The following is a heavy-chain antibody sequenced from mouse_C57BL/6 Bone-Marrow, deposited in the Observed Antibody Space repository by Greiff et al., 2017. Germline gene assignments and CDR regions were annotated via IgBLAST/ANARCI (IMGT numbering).Heavy chain of an antibody. D-gene: IGHD3-1*01. Sequence: QVQLKESGAELARPGASVKLSCKASGYTFTSYGISWVKQRTGQGLEWIGEIYPRSGNTYYNEKFKGKATLTADKSSSTAYMELRSLTSEDSAVYFCARSGGRAMDYWGQGTSVTVSS. CDR2: IYPRSGNT. CDR3: ARSGGRAMDY. CDR1: GYTFTSYG. V-gene: IGHV1-81*01. J-gene: IGHJ4*01.